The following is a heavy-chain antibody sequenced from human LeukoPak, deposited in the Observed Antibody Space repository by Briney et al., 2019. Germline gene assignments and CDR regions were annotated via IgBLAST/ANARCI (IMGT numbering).Heavy chain of an antibody. V-gene: IGHV3-23*01. CDR2: ISITGADT. CDR1: GFTFDGYA. Sequence: PGGSLRLSCAASGFTFDGYAMSWARQAPGKGLEWVSLISITGADTYYADSVEGRFTVSRDNSKNMIYLQMNSLRAEDTAVYYCAKSRNAYYFAMDVWGLGTTVTVSS. D-gene: IGHD1-1*01. CDR3: AKSRNAYYFAMDV. J-gene: IGHJ6*02.